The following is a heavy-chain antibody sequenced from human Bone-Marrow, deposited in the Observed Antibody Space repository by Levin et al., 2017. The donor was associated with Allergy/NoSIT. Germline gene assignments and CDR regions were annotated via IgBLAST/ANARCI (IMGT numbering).Heavy chain of an antibody. D-gene: IGHD5-18*01. Sequence: GESLKISCKASGYIFTKFAMNWVRQAPGHGLEWMGWINTNTENPSYAQGFTGRFVFSLDTSVSTAYLQINRLEAEDTAVYYCAREGEYSSSNDAFDIWGQGTVVTVSS. J-gene: IGHJ3*02. V-gene: IGHV7-4-1*02. CDR1: GYIFTKFA. CDR3: AREGEYSSSNDAFDI. CDR2: INTNTENP.